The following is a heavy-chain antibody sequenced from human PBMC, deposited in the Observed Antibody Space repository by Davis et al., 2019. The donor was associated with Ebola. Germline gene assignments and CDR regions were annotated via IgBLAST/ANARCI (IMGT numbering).Heavy chain of an antibody. CDR2: IYYSGST. CDR1: GGSISSHY. Sequence: PSETLSLTCTVSGGSISSHYWSWIRQPPGKGLEWIGYIYYSGSTNYNPSLKSRVTISVDTSKNQFSLKLSSVTAADTAVYYCARATYSSGWILIDAFDIWGQGTMVTVSS. J-gene: IGHJ3*02. V-gene: IGHV4-59*11. D-gene: IGHD6-19*01. CDR3: ARATYSSGWILIDAFDI.